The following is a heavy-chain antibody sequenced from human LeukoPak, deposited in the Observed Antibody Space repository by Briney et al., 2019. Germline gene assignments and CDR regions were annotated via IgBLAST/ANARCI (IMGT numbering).Heavy chain of an antibody. CDR2: ISSSGSTI. D-gene: IGHD3-10*01. J-gene: IGHJ6*02. Sequence: GGSLRLSCAASGFTFSSYAMSWVRQAPGKGLEWVSAISSSGSTIYYADSVKGRFTISRDNAKNSLYLQMNSLRAEDTAVYYCARNLVRGVISYYYGMDVWDQGTTVTVSS. CDR1: GFTFSSYA. CDR3: ARNLVRGVISYYYGMDV. V-gene: IGHV3-21*04.